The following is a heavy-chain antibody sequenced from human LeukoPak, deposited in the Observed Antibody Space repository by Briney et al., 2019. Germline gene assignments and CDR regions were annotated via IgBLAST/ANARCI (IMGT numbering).Heavy chain of an antibody. J-gene: IGHJ5*02. V-gene: IGHV1-2*02. D-gene: IGHD3-10*01. CDR3: ARDLGGYYGSGSYPNWFDP. CDR2: INPNSGGT. CDR1: GCTFTSYY. Sequence: GASVKVSCKASGCTFTSYYMHWVRQAPGQGLEWMGWINPNSGGTNYAQKFQGRVTMTRDTSISTAYMELSRLRSDDTAVYYCARDLGGYYGSGSYPNWFDPWGQGTLVTVSS.